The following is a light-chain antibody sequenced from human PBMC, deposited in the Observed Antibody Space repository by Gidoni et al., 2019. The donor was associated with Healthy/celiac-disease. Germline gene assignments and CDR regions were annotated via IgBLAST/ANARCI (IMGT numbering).Light chain of an antibody. CDR2: GAS. V-gene: IGKV3-20*01. J-gene: IGKJ2*01. CDR1: QSVSSSY. Sequence: EIVLTQSPGTLSLSPGERATLSCRASQSVSSSYLAWYQQKPGQAPRLLIYGASSRATGLPDRFSGRGSGTDFTFTISRLEPEDFAVYYCQQYGSSLYTFGQGTKLEIK. CDR3: QQYGSSLYT.